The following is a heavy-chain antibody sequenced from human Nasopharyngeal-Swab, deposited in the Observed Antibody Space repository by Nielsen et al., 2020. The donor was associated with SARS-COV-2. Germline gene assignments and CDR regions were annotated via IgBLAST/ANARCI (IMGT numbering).Heavy chain of an antibody. J-gene: IGHJ4*02. CDR1: GGSISSGSYY. CDR2: IYTSGST. D-gene: IGHD1-20*01. V-gene: IGHV4-61*02. CDR3: ARGVTGSL. Sequence: LRLSCTVSGGSISSGSYYWSWIRQPAGKGLEWIGRIYTSGSTNYNPSLKSRVTISVDTSKNQFSLKLSSVTAADTAVYYCARGVTGSLWGQGTLVTVSS.